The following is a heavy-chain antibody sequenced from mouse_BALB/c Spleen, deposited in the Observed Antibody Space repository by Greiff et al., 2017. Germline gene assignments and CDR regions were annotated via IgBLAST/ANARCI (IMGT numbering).Heavy chain of an antibody. CDR1: GYTFSSYW. Sequence: VQLQQSGAELMKPGASVKISCKATGYTFSSYWIEWVKQRPGHGLEWIGEILPGSGSTNYNEKFKGKATFTADTSSNTAYMQLSSLTSEDSAVYYCARWYGPNGEFAYWGQGTLVTVSA. J-gene: IGHJ3*01. V-gene: IGHV1-9*01. D-gene: IGHD2-10*02. CDR2: ILPGSGST. CDR3: ARWYGPNGEFAY.